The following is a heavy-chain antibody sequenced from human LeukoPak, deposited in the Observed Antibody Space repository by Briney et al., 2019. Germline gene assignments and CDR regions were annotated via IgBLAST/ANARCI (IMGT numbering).Heavy chain of an antibody. CDR1: GGSISSYY. CDR2: IHYSGST. CDR3: ARADIVVVPAAIRGAFDI. Sequence: PSETLSLTCTVSGGSISSYYWSWIRQPPGKGLEWIGYIHYSGSTNYNPSLKSRVTISVDTSKNQFSLKLRSVTAADTAVYYCARADIVVVPAAIRGAFDIWGQGTMVTVSS. J-gene: IGHJ3*02. D-gene: IGHD2-2*02. V-gene: IGHV4-59*01.